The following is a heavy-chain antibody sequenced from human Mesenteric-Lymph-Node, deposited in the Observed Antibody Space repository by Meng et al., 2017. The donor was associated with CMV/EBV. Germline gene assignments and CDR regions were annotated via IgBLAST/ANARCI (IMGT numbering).Heavy chain of an antibody. CDR1: GVTFSHYG. CDR2: IRHDERSK. D-gene: IGHD2-15*01. Sequence: GESLKISCTASGVTFSHYGIHWVRLAPGKGLEWVAFIRHDERSKVYADSVKGRFTISRDNSKNTVSMEMNGLKTEDTAVYYCAKDGDIVVVVAANWGQGTLVTVSS. CDR3: AKDGDIVVVVAAN. V-gene: IGHV3-30*02. J-gene: IGHJ4*02.